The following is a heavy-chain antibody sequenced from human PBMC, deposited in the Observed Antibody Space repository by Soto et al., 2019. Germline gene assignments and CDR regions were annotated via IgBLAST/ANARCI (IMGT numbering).Heavy chain of an antibody. CDR1: GGSFSGYY. D-gene: IGHD3-22*01. V-gene: IGHV4-34*01. CDR3: ARHLLDSSGSYNWFDP. Sequence: PSETLSLTCAVYGGSFSGYYWSWIRQPPGKGLEWIGEINHSGSTNYNPSLKSRVTISVDTSKNQFSLKLSSVTAADTAVYYCARHLLDSSGSYNWFDPWGQGTLVTVSS. J-gene: IGHJ5*02. CDR2: INHSGST.